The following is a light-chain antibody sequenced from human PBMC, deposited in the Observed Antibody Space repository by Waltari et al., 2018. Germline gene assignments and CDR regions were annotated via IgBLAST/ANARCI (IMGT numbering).Light chain of an antibody. CDR2: VNSDGSH. Sequence: QLVLTQSPSASASLGASVKLPCPLSSGHGSNSLASLQQQPEKGPRYLMKVNSDGSHSKGDEIPDRFSGSSSGAERYLTISSLQSEDEADYYCQTGGHGTWVFGGGTKLTVL. CDR3: QTGGHGTWV. J-gene: IGLJ3*02. CDR1: SGHGSNS. V-gene: IGLV4-69*01.